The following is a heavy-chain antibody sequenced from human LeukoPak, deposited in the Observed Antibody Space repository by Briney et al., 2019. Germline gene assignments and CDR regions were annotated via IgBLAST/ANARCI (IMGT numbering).Heavy chain of an antibody. CDR1: GGSISSSSYS. J-gene: IGHJ2*01. CDR2: IYYSGST. CDR3: ARHLGSGYWYFGL. V-gene: IGHV4-39*01. Sequence: PSETLSLTCTVSGGSISSSSYSWVWIRQPPGKGLEWIGNIYYSGSTYSNPSLRSRVTISVDTSKNQFSLKLSSVTAADTAVVYCARHLGSGYWYFGLWGRGTLVTVSS. D-gene: IGHD2-15*01.